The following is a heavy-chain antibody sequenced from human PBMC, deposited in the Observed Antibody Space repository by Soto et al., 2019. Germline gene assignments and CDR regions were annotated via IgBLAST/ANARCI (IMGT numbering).Heavy chain of an antibody. CDR2: FFYTGST. V-gene: IGHV4-61*03. J-gene: IGHJ4*02. CDR3: AGGTDGKKVAY. CDR1: YGSSAGEHCY. Sequence: SVIMSHTWRVAYGSSAGEHCYRNWIRQPPGKGLEWIGYFFYTGSTNYNHSLESRLTMSVDVSKNHFSLRLNSVTAADTAVYYCAGGTDGKKVAYWGQGALVTVSS. D-gene: IGHD5-12*01.